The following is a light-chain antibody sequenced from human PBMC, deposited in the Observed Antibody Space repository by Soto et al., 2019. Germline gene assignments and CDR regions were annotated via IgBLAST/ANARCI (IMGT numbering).Light chain of an antibody. Sequence: QSVLTQPPSMSAAPRQKVTISCSGSSSNIGDNYVFWYQQFPGAAPKLLIYDNNKRPPGIPDRFSASKSGTSATLGITGLQSGDEADYYCGTWDSSLSASVFGSGTKVTVL. V-gene: IGLV1-51*01. CDR2: DNN. J-gene: IGLJ1*01. CDR1: SSNIGDNY. CDR3: GTWDSSLSASV.